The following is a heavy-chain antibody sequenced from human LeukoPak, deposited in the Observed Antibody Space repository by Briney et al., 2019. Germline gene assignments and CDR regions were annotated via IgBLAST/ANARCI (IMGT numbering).Heavy chain of an antibody. CDR2: INPNSGGT. CDR1: GYTFTGYY. CDR3: ARDRGTVVTHPIDY. Sequence: ASVKVSCEASGYTFTGYYMHWVRQAPGQGLEWMGWINPNSGGTNYAQKFQGRVTMTRDTSISTAYMELSRLRSDDTAVYYCARDRGTVVTHPIDYWGQGTLVTVSS. J-gene: IGHJ4*02. D-gene: IGHD4-23*01. V-gene: IGHV1-2*02.